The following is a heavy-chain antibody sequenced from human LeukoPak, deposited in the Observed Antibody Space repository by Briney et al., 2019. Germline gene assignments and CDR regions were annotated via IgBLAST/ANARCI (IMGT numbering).Heavy chain of an antibody. CDR1: GGSISSHY. V-gene: IGHV4-59*11. Sequence: SETLSLPRTLSGGSISSHYSRWLRQPPGKARAWSGYIYYSGSTNYNPSLKSRVTISVDTSKNQFSLKLSSVTAADTAVYYCARSLQLWNSNYFDYWGQGTLVTVSS. CDR3: ARSLQLWNSNYFDY. J-gene: IGHJ4*02. D-gene: IGHD5-18*01. CDR2: IYYSGST.